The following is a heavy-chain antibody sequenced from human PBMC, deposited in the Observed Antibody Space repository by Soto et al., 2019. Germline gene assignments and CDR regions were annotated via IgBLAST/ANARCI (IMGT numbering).Heavy chain of an antibody. Sequence: PSETLSLTCTVSGDSISKSNWIWIRQSPGKGLDWVGYIYKSGSTNYNPSLKSRVTISVDTSRNQFSLKLTSVTAADTAVYYCARERHSVTWDHYYGMDVWGQGTTVTVSS. J-gene: IGHJ6*02. CDR3: ARERHSVTWDHYYGMDV. V-gene: IGHV4-59*01. CDR1: GDSISKSN. CDR2: IYKSGST. D-gene: IGHD2-21*02.